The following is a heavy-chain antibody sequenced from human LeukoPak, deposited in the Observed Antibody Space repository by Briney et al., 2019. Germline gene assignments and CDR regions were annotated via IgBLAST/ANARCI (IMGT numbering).Heavy chain of an antibody. Sequence: PGGPLRLSCAASGFTFNSYAMSWVRQAPGKGLEWVSTITSGGSTYYADSVQGRFTISRDNFKNTLSLQMNSLRAEDTAVYYCANSPRSDYWGQGTLVTVSS. V-gene: IGHV3-23*01. D-gene: IGHD3-3*01. CDR1: GFTFNSYA. CDR2: ITSGGST. J-gene: IGHJ4*02. CDR3: ANSPRSDY.